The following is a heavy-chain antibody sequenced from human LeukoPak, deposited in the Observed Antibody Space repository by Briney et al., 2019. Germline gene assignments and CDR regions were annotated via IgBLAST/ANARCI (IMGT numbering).Heavy chain of an antibody. J-gene: IGHJ4*02. CDR2: MNPNSGNT. CDR3: AVDYYGSGSVDY. Sequence: VASVTVSCKASGYTFTSYDINWVRQAPGQGLEWMGWMNPNSGNTGYAQKFQGRVTMTRNTSISTAYMELSSLRSEDTAVYYCAVDYYGSGSVDYWGQGTLVTVSS. D-gene: IGHD3-10*01. V-gene: IGHV1-8*01. CDR1: GYTFTSYD.